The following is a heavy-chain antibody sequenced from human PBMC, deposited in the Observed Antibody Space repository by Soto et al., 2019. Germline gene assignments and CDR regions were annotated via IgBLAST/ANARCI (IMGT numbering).Heavy chain of an antibody. V-gene: IGHV4-4*07. CDR2: MSISGST. Sequence: QVQLQESSPGLVKPSETLSLTCTVSGASITGYYWSWIRQPAGKGLEWIGRMSISGSTNYNPTLRSRVTMSVDVAKNQFSLRLTSVTAAVTALYYCARGMTPPGAPAWYYFDSWGQGTLVTVSS. J-gene: IGHJ4*02. D-gene: IGHD2-8*02. CDR3: ARGMTPPGAPAWYYFDS. CDR1: GASITGYY.